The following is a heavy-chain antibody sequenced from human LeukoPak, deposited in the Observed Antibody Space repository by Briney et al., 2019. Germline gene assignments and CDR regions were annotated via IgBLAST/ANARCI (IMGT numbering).Heavy chain of an antibody. V-gene: IGHV1-69*13. CDR3: AKDSGDRSGRTDYFDS. Sequence: ASVKVSCKASGGTFSSYAISWVRQAPGQGLEWMGGIIPIFGTANYAQKFQGRVTITADESTSTAYVELSSLRPEDTALYYCAKDSGDRSGRTDYFDSWGQGTLVTASS. CDR2: IIPIFGTA. J-gene: IGHJ4*02. D-gene: IGHD6-19*01. CDR1: GGTFSSYA.